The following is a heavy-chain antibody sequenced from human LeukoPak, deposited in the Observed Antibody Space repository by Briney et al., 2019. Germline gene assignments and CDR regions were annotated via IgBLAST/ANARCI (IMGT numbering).Heavy chain of an antibody. J-gene: IGHJ4*02. CDR3: ARGLRIAAAGFDY. CDR1: GGSFSGYY. Sequence: PSETLSLTYAVYGGSFSGYYWSWIRQPPGKGLEWIGEINHSGSTNYNPSLKSRVTISVDTSKNQFSLKLSSVTAADTAVYYCARGLRIAAAGFDYWGQGTLVTVSS. CDR2: INHSGST. V-gene: IGHV4-34*01. D-gene: IGHD6-13*01.